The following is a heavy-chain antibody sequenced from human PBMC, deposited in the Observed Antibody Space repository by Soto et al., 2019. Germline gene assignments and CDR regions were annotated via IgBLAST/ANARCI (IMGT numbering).Heavy chain of an antibody. J-gene: IGHJ5*02. CDR3: ARLHCGSPKCVPLDP. D-gene: IGHD2-2*01. V-gene: IGHV4-39*01. CDR2: IYYSGTS. Sequence: QLQLQESGPGLVKPSETLSLTCTVSGGSISDDTYYWGWIRQPPGKGLEWIGSIYYSGTSSYNPSLKSRVTLSVDTSKKQLSLRLRSVTAADTAVYYCARLHCGSPKCVPLDPWGQGTLVIVSS. CDR1: GGSISDDTYY.